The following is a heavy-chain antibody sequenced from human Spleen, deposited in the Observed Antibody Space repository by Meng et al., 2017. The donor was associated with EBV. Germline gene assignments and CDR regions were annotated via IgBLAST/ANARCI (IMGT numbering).Heavy chain of an antibody. Sequence: QGQLLQSGPEVKTPGASLKVSCKTSGYTFNTYGFSWVRQAPGQGLEWMGWISAYNGNTDYAQKFQGRLIMTTDTSTSTAYMELKNLRSDDTAVYYCARDTVVGALKPLDYWGQGTLVTVSS. D-gene: IGHD2-15*01. CDR3: ARDTVVGALKPLDY. J-gene: IGHJ4*02. CDR1: GYTFNTYG. CDR2: ISAYNGNT. V-gene: IGHV1-18*01.